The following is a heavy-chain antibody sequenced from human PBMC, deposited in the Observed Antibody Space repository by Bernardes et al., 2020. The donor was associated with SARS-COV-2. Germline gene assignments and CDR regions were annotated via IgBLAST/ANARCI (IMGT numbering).Heavy chain of an antibody. D-gene: IGHD3-3*01. V-gene: IGHV3-43*02. CDR3: AKGGQYDFWSYYYYGMDV. J-gene: IGHJ6*02. CDR2: ISGDGGST. Sequence: GGSLRLSCAASGFTFDDYAMHWVRQAPGKGLEWVSLISGDGGSTYYADSVKGRFTISRDNSKNSLYLQMNSLRTEDTALYYCAKGGQYDFWSYYYYGMDVWGQGTTVTVSS. CDR1: GFTFDDYA.